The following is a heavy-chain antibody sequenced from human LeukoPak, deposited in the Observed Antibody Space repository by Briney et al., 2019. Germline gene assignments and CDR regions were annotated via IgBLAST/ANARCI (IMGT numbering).Heavy chain of an antibody. D-gene: IGHD4-17*01. V-gene: IGHV4-34*01. CDR3: ATNADYDQDY. J-gene: IGHJ4*02. CDR2: IHHSGST. CDR1: GGSFSGYY. Sequence: ASETLSLTCAVYGGSFSGYYWSWIRQPPGKGLEWVGEIHHSGSTNYNPSLKSRVTTSVDKSKNQFPLNLSPVTAAATAMYYCATNADYDQDYWGQGTLVTVSS.